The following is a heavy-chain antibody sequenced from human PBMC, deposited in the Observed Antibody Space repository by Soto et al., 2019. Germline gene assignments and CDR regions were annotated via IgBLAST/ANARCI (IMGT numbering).Heavy chain of an antibody. D-gene: IGHD6-13*01. J-gene: IGHJ6*02. CDR1: GYTFTSYY. V-gene: IGHV1-46*01. Sequence: ASVKVSCKASGYTFTSYYMHWVRQAPGQGLEWMGIINPSGGSTSYAQKFQGRVTMTRDTSTSTVYMELSSLRSEDTAVYYCARAPHSSSWYENYYYYGMDVWGQGTTVTVSS. CDR3: ARAPHSSSWYENYYYYGMDV. CDR2: INPSGGST.